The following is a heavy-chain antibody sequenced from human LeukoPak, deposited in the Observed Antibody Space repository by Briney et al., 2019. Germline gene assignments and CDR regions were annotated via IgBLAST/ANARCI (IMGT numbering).Heavy chain of an antibody. J-gene: IGHJ4*02. CDR2: IYYSGST. Sequence: SETLSLTCTVSGGSISSYYWSWIRQPPGKGLEWIGYIYYSGSTNYNPSLKSRVTISVDTSKNQFSLKLSSVTAADTAVYYCARGGSTYYDNSEVGYWGQGTLVTVSS. V-gene: IGHV4-59*08. CDR3: ARGGSTYYDNSEVGY. D-gene: IGHD3-22*01. CDR1: GGSISSYY.